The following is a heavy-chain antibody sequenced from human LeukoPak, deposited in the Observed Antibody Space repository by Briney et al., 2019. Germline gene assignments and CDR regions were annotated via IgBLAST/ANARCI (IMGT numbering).Heavy chain of an antibody. Sequence: GGSLRLSCAASGFTFSSYDMHWVRQATGKGLEWVSAIGTAGDTYYPGFVKGRFTISRENAKNSLYLQMNSLRAGDTAVYYCARADSSGWYGASIDYWGQGTLVTVSS. CDR3: ARADSSGWYGASIDY. V-gene: IGHV3-13*01. CDR2: IGTAGDT. J-gene: IGHJ4*02. D-gene: IGHD6-19*01. CDR1: GFTFSSYD.